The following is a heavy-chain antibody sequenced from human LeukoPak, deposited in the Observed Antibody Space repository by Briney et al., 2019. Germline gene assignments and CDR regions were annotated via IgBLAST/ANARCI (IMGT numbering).Heavy chain of an antibody. V-gene: IGHV4-59*01. CDR3: ARAHDYVWGSPYYFDY. CDR1: GGSINSGY. Sequence: SETLSLTCSVSGGSINSGYWSWIRQPPGKGLEWIGLLYPSGSTNYNPSLKSRVTISVDTSKNQFSLKLSSVTAADTAVYYCARAHDYVWGSPYYFDYWGQGTLVTVSS. D-gene: IGHD3-16*01. J-gene: IGHJ4*02. CDR2: LYPSGST.